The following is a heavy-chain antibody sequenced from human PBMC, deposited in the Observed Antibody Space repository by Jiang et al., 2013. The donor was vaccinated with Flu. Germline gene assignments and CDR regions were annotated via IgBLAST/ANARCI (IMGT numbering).Heavy chain of an antibody. J-gene: IGHJ5*02. CDR1: GGFTFSTYS. D-gene: IGHD3-9*01. V-gene: IGHV3-48*02. CDR3: AIAGGVTWSDWFRA. CDR2: LGSGGSPI. Sequence: VQLLESGGGLVQPGGSLRLSCAVSGGFTFSTYSMTWVRQAPGRGLEWVAYLGSGGSPIFYADSVKGRFIISRDDGRNSLYLQMNSLRDEDTALYYCAIAGGVTWSDWFRAWGQGTLVTVSS.